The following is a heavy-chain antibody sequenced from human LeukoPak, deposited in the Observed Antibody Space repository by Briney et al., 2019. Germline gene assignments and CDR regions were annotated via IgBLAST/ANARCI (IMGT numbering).Heavy chain of an antibody. CDR2: ISYDGSNK. CDR1: GFTFSSYA. V-gene: IGHV3-30-3*01. CDR3: ARDEYYYDSSGLDY. D-gene: IGHD3-22*01. J-gene: IGHJ4*02. Sequence: PGRSLRLSCAASGFTFSSYAMHWVRQAPGKGLEWVAVISYDGSNKYYADSVKGRFTISRDNSKNTLYLQMNSLRAEDTAVYYCARDEYYYDSSGLDYWGQGTLVTVSS.